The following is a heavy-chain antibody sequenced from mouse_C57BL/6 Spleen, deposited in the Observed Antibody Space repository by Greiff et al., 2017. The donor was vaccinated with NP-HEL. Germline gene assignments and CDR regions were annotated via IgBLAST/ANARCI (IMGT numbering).Heavy chain of an antibody. J-gene: IGHJ2*01. D-gene: IGHD1-1*01. V-gene: IGHV1-80*01. CDR1: GYAFSSYW. Sequence: VQLQQSGAELVKPGASVKISCKASGYAFSSYWLNWVKQRPGKGLEWIGQIYPGDGDTNYNGKFKGKATLTADKSSSTAYMQLSSLTSEDSAVYFCARSSITTVVARNFDYWGQGTTLTVSS. CDR2: IYPGDGDT. CDR3: ARSSITTVVARNFDY.